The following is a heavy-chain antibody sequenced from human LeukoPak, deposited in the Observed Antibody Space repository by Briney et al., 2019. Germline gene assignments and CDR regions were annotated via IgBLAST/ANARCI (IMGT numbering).Heavy chain of an antibody. J-gene: IGHJ4*02. CDR2: INPNSGGT. Sequence: GASVKVSCKASGYTFTGYYMHWVRQAPGQGLEWMGWINPNSGGTNYAQKFQGRVTMTRDTSISTAYMELSRLRSDDTAVYYCATTMDRHRTISYFDYWGQGTLVTVSS. V-gene: IGHV1-2*02. CDR3: ATTMDRHRTISYFDY. CDR1: GYTFTGYY. D-gene: IGHD5-24*01.